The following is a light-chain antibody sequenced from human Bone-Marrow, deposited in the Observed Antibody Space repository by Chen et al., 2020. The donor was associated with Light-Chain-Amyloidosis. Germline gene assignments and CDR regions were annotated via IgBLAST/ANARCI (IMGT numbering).Light chain of an antibody. J-gene: IGLJ2*01. CDR1: GSNIGSHD. Sequence: HSVLTQPPSTSATPGQRVTISCFGSGSNIGSHDVFWYQQVPGKAPKLLIFKNDQRPSGVPDRFSAFKSGTAASLAIRGLRSEDEADYHCATWDGSLSGVVFGGGTKVTVL. CDR2: KND. CDR3: ATWDGSLSGVV. V-gene: IGLV1-47*01.